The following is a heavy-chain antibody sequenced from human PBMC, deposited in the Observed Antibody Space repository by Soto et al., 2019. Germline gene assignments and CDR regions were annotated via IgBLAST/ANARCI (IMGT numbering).Heavy chain of an antibody. CDR2: ISSSSSYI. V-gene: IGHV3-21*01. D-gene: IGHD4-17*01. Sequence: GSLRLSCAASGFTFSSYSMNWVRQAPGKGLEWVSSISSSSSYIYYADSVKGRFTISRDNAKNSLYLQMNSLRAEDTAVYYCARESLPGGDYAFDIWGQGTMVTVSS. CDR1: GFTFSSYS. CDR3: ARESLPGGDYAFDI. J-gene: IGHJ3*02.